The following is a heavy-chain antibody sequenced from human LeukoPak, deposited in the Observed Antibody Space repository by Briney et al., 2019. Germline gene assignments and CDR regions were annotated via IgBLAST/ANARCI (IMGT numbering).Heavy chain of an antibody. CDR3: ARRGGYYGSGSYYYYYYGMDV. CDR1: GYTFTGYY. J-gene: IGHJ6*02. V-gene: IGHV1-69*02. CDR2: IIPILGIA. D-gene: IGHD3-10*01. Sequence: SVKVSCKASGYTFTGYYMHWVRQAPGQGLEWMGRIIPILGIANYAQKFQGRVTITADKSTSTAYMELSSLRSEDTAVYYCARRGGYYGSGSYYYYYYGMDVWGQGTTVTVSS.